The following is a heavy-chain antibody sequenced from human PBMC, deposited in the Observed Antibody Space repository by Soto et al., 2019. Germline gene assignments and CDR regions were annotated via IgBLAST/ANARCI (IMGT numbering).Heavy chain of an antibody. J-gene: IGHJ4*02. CDR1: GGSISSDNYY. Sequence: SENLSLTCTVSGGSISSDNYYWSWIRQPPGKGLEWIGYIYYSGSTYHNPSLKSRVIISIDTSKNQFSLRLSSVTAADTAVYYCASTSYFDNSGSAYWGQGTLVTVSS. CDR3: ASTSYFDNSGSAY. CDR2: IYYSGST. D-gene: IGHD3-22*01. V-gene: IGHV4-30-4*01.